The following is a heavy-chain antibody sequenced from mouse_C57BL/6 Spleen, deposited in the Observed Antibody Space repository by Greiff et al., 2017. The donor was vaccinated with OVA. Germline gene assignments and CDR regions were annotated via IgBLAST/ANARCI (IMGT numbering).Heavy chain of an antibody. Sequence: EVKLQESGGGLVQPGGSLSLSCAASGFTFTDYYMSWVRQPPGKALEWLGFIRNKANGYTTEYSASGKGRFTISRDNSQSILYLQMNALRAEDSATYYCARHDYDPAWFAYWGQGTLVTVSA. CDR3: ARHDYDPAWFAY. CDR1: GFTFTDYY. D-gene: IGHD2-4*01. J-gene: IGHJ3*01. V-gene: IGHV7-3*01. CDR2: IRNKANGYTT.